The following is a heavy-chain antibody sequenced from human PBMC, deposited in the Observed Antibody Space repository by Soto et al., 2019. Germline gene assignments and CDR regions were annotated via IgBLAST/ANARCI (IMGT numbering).Heavy chain of an antibody. V-gene: IGHV3-23*01. Sequence: EVQLLESGGGLVQPGGSLRLSCAASGFTFSSYAMSWVRQAPGKGLEWVSAISGSGGSTYYADSVKGRFTISRDNSKNTLYLQMNSLRAEDTAVYYCAKAYEVFGVVIPPFDYWGQGTLVTVSS. CDR2: ISGSGGST. D-gene: IGHD3-3*01. CDR3: AKAYEVFGVVIPPFDY. CDR1: GFTFSSYA. J-gene: IGHJ4*02.